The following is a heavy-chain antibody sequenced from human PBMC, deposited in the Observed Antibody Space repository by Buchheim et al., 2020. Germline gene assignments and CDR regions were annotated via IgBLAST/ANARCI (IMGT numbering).Heavy chain of an antibody. CDR1: GGSFSGYY. CDR3: ARYCSGGSCYSVLDY. CDR2: INHSGST. D-gene: IGHD2-15*01. J-gene: IGHJ4*02. Sequence: QVQLQQWGAGLLKPSETLSLTCAVYGGSFSGYYWSWIRQPPGKGLEWIGEINHSGSTNYNPSLKSRVTISVDTSKNQFSLKPSSVTAADTAVYYCARYCSGGSCYSVLDYWGQGT. V-gene: IGHV4-34*01.